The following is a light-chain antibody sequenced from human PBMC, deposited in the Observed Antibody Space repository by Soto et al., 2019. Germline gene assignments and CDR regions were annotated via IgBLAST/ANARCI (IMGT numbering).Light chain of an antibody. J-gene: IGKJ1*01. Sequence: DIQMTQSPSTLSASVGDRVTITCRASQSISSWLAWYQQKPGIAPKLLIYEASTLNSGVPSRFSGSGSGTEFTLTISSLQPDDFATYYCQQYNGNSRTFGQGTKVEIE. CDR2: EAS. CDR1: QSISSW. V-gene: IGKV1-5*03. CDR3: QQYNGNSRT.